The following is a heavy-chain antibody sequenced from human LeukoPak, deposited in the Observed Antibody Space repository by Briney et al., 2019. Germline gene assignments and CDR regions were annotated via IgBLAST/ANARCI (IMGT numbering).Heavy chain of an antibody. D-gene: IGHD7-27*01. V-gene: IGHV3-48*03. J-gene: IGHJ3*02. CDR2: ISSSGSTI. CDR3: ARATNWGWVGAFDI. Sequence: GGSLRLSCAASGFTFSSHEMNWVRQAPGKGLEWVSYISSSGSTIYYADSVKGRFTISRHNAKNSLYLQMNSLRAEDTAVYYCARATNWGWVGAFDIWGQGTMDTVSS. CDR1: GFTFSSHE.